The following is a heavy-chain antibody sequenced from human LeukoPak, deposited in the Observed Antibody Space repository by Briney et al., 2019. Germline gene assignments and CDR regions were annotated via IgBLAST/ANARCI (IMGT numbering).Heavy chain of an antibody. CDR2: ISGSGGST. CDR3: AKDRDGWFDP. Sequence: LTGGSLRLSCAASGFTFSSYGMSWVRQAPGKGLEWVSAISGSGGSTYYADSVKGRFTISRDNSKNTLYLQMNSLRAEDTAVYYCAKDRDGWFDPWGQGTLVTVSS. D-gene: IGHD5-24*01. J-gene: IGHJ5*02. CDR1: GFTFSSYG. V-gene: IGHV3-23*01.